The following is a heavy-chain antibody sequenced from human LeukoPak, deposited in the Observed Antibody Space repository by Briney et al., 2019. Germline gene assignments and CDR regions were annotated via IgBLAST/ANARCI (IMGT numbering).Heavy chain of an antibody. CDR3: ARDGVAGVYYFDY. D-gene: IGHD6-19*01. Sequence: GASVKVSCTASGFTFNNHYMHWVRQAPGQGLEWMGIIYPSGGSTSYAQNVQGRVIMSRDVSTSTVFMELSSLRSDDTALYYCARDGVAGVYYFDYWGQGTQVTVSS. CDR2: IYPSGGST. J-gene: IGHJ4*02. CDR1: GFTFNNHY. V-gene: IGHV1-46*02.